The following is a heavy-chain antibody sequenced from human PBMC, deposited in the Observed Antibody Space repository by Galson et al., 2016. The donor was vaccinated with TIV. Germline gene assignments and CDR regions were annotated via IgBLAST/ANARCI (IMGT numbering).Heavy chain of an antibody. Sequence: SVKVSCKVAGYTLSDLSMHWVRQAPGKGLEWMGGFDPENDRVIYAQRFKGRVTMTDDTPTDTSYLEIRRLRSDDTAIYFCATARLGIFNYFDSWGQGTLV. J-gene: IGHJ4*02. D-gene: IGHD3-9*01. CDR1: GYTLSDLS. CDR3: ATARLGIFNYFDS. CDR2: FDPENDRV. V-gene: IGHV1-24*01.